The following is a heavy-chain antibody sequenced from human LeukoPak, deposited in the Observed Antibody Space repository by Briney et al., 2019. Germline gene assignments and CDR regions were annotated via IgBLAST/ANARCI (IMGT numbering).Heavy chain of an antibody. J-gene: IGHJ4*02. Sequence: PGGSLRLSCAASGFTFSSYWMSWVRQAPGKGLEWVASINQDGSEKYYVDSVKGRFTISRDNAKNSLYLQMDSLRAEDTAMYYCARLPREAIYSYWGVFDCWGQGTLVTVSS. D-gene: IGHD5-12*01. CDR1: GFTFSSYW. CDR3: ARLPREAIYSYWGVFDC. V-gene: IGHV3-7*01. CDR2: INQDGSEK.